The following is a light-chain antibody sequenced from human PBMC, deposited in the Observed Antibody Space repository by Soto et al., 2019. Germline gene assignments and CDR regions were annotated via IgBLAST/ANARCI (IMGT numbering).Light chain of an antibody. J-gene: IGKJ1*01. CDR2: GAS. Sequence: VVTQSPATLSVSPGESATLSCRASQSVSSHLAWYQQTPGKAPRLLIYGASTRATGIPDRFSVSGSGTDFTLPISRLEPEDAAVYDCQQYGSSGTFGQGTKVDI. CDR3: QQYGSSGT. V-gene: IGKV3-20*01. CDR1: QSVSSH.